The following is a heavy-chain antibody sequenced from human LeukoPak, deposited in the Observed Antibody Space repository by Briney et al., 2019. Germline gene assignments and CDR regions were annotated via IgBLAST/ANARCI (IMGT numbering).Heavy chain of an antibody. Sequence: SLGLSFVASGFTFSTYGMHWVRQAPGKGLEWVAGISYDGSNEYYADSVKGRFTISRDNSKNTLFLQMSSLRTEDTAVYYCAKQRAVYFDSWGQGSLVTVS. V-gene: IGHV3-30*18. D-gene: IGHD6-19*01. CDR1: GFTFSTYG. CDR2: ISYDGSNE. J-gene: IGHJ4*02. CDR3: AKQRAVYFDS.